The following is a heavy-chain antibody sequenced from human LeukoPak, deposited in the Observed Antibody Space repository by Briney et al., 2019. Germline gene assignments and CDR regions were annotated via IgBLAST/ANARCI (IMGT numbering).Heavy chain of an antibody. J-gene: IGHJ4*02. CDR3: ARERPALYYFDY. V-gene: IGHV4-34*01. Sequence: SETLSLTCAVYGGSLSGYYWSWIRQPPGKGLEWIGEINHSGSTNYNPSLKSRVTISVDTSKNQFSLKLSSVTAADTAVYYCARERPALYYFDYWGQGTLVTVSS. CDR2: INHSGST. CDR1: GGSLSGYY. D-gene: IGHD3-16*01.